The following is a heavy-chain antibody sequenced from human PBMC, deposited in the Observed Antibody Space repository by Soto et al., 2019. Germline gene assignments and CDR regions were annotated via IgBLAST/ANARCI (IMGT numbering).Heavy chain of an antibody. V-gene: IGHV3-23*01. CDR3: AKGVRSFYYYGMDV. CDR1: GFTFSSYA. Sequence: EVQLLESGGGLVQPGGSLRLSCAASGFTFSSYAMSWVRQAPGKGLEWVSAISGSGGSTYYADSVKGRFTISRDNSKKTLYLQMNSLRAEDTAVYYCAKGVRSFYYYGMDVWGQGTTVTVSS. J-gene: IGHJ6*02. CDR2: ISGSGGST. D-gene: IGHD4-17*01.